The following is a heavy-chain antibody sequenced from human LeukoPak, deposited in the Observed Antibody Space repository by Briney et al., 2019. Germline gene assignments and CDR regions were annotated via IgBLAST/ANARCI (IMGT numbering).Heavy chain of an antibody. J-gene: IGHJ4*02. CDR1: GFTFSSYA. D-gene: IGHD5-18*01. V-gene: IGHV3-23*01. Sequence: GGSLRLSCAASGFTFSSYAMSWVRQAPGKGLEWVSFISGSGGSTYYADSVKGRFTISRDNSKNTLYLQMNSLTVEDTAVYYCSKILEGYYYGGFDYWGQGTLVTVSS. CDR2: ISGSGGST. CDR3: SKILEGYYYGGFDY.